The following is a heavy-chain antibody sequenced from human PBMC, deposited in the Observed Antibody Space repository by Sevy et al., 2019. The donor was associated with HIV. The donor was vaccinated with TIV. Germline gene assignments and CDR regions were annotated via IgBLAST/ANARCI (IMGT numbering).Heavy chain of an antibody. J-gene: IGHJ4*02. D-gene: IGHD2-8*01. CDR2: LSFGCGKI. Sequence: QLGGSLRLSCAASGFAFYEYSMSWIRQAPGKGLEWVATLSFGCGKINYADSVKGRFTISRDNSKNSFYLLMDNLRVEDTALYYCAREGCSRPHDYWGQGTRVTVSS. V-gene: IGHV3-23*01. CDR3: AREGCSRPHDY. CDR1: GFAFYEYS.